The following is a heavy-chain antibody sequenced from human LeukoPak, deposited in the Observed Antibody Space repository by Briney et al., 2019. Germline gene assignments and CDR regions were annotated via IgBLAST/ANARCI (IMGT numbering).Heavy chain of an antibody. CDR1: GYTFTVYY. J-gene: IGHJ4*02. Sequence: GASVKVSCKASGYTFTVYYMHWVRQAPGQGLEWMGWINPNSGGTNYAQKFQGRVTMTRDTSISTAYMELSRLRSDDTAVYYCAVESSGSYYGFDYWGQGTLVTVSS. CDR3: AVESSGSYYGFDY. CDR2: INPNSGGT. D-gene: IGHD1-26*01. V-gene: IGHV1-2*02.